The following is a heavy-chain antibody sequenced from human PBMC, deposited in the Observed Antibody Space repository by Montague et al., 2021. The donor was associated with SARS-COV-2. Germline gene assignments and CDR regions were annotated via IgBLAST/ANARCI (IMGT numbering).Heavy chain of an antibody. CDR1: GFSLSTSGMC. J-gene: IGHJ6*02. V-gene: IGHV2-70*01. CDR2: IDWDDDK. CDR3: ARMTTVVTLGYYYYYGMDV. D-gene: IGHD4-23*01. Sequence: PALVKPTQTLTPTCTFSGFSLSTSGMCVSWIRQPPGKALEWLALIDWDDDKYYSTSLKTRLTISKDTSKNQVVLTMTNMDPVDTATYYCARMTTVVTLGYYYYYGMDVWGQGTTVTVSS.